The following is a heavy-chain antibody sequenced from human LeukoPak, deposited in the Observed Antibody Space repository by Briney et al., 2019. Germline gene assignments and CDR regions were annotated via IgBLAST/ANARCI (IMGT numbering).Heavy chain of an antibody. CDR2: ISSSGSTI. J-gene: IGHJ3*02. Sequence: GGSLRLSCAASGFTFSDYYMSWIRQAPGKGLEWGSYISSSGSTIYYADSVKGRFTISRDNAKNSLYLQMNSLRAEDTAVYYCARSAYYHSSDTLTGTFDIWGQGTMVTVSS. D-gene: IGHD3-22*01. CDR1: GFTFSDYY. V-gene: IGHV3-11*01. CDR3: ARSAYYHSSDTLTGTFDI.